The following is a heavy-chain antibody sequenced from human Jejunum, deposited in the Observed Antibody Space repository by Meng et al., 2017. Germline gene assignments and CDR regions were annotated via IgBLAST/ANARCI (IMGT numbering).Heavy chain of an antibody. V-gene: IGHV4-59*01. CDR3: ARDRYGAGKLYS. CDR1: GDSIRGYY. D-gene: IGHD2-15*01. Sequence: SETLSLTCTVSGDSIRGYYWSWIRHSPGKGLEWVGYVYHSGTTRYNPSLKSRVTISLDTSNNQFSLTLRSVNTADTAVYYCARDRYGAGKLYSWGQGILVTVSS. J-gene: IGHJ4*02. CDR2: VYHSGTT.